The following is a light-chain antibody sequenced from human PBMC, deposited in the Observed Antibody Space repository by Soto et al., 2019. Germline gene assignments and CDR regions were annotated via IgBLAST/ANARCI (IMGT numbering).Light chain of an antibody. V-gene: IGLV2-8*01. CDR3: SSYAGSNTLV. J-gene: IGLJ1*01. Sequence: QLVLTQPPSASGSPGQSVTISCTGTSSDVDIYNYVSWYQQHPGKAPKLIIYEVTKRPSGVPDRFSGSKSGNTASLTVSGLQTEDEAEYYCSSYAGSNTLVFGTGTKLTVL. CDR2: EVT. CDR1: SSDVDIYNY.